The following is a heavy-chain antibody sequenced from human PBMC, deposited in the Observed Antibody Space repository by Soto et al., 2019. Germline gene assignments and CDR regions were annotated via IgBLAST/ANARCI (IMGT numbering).Heavy chain of an antibody. J-gene: IGHJ5*02. CDR3: ARDPRNLGFDP. CDR1: GFTFSDYY. CDR2: ISGSGTSM. Sequence: SLRLSCAASGFTFSDYYMNWVRQRPGEGLEWISCISGSGTSMAYADSVKGRFTISRDNAKNSLHLQMNSLRADDTAVYYCARDPRNLGFDPWGQGTLVTVSS. V-gene: IGHV3-11*01.